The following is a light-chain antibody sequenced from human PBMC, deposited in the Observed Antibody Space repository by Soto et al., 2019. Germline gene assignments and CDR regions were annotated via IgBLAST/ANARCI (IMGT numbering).Light chain of an antibody. CDR2: LGS. CDR1: QSLLHSNGYNY. Sequence: DIVMTQSPLSLPVTPGEPASISCRSSQSLLHSNGYNYLDWYLQKPGQSPQLLIYLGSNRASGVPDRFSGSGSGTDFTLKISRVEAEDVGVYYCMQAQQTPLTFGGGTKVEI. V-gene: IGKV2-28*01. CDR3: MQAQQTPLT. J-gene: IGKJ4*01.